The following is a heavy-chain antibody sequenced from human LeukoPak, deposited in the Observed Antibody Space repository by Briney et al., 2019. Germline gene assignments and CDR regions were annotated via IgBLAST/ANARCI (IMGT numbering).Heavy chain of an antibody. D-gene: IGHD3-9*01. CDR2: IYSGGGT. Sequence: PGGSLRLSCAASGFTASSNYMSWVREAPGKGLEWVSVIYSGGGTYYADSVKGRLHSYRDNSQHTLYLQINSLRAEDTAMYYCSLRFFAWQPNDYWGQGTLVTVSS. V-gene: IGHV3-53*01. J-gene: IGHJ4*02. CDR1: GFTASSNY. CDR3: SLRFFAWQPNDY.